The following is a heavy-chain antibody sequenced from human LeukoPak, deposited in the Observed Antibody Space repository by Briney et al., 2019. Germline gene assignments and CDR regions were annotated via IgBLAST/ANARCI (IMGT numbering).Heavy chain of an antibody. CDR3: ARGTIGVFSYFDL. D-gene: IGHD3-22*01. Sequence: GGSLRLSCEASVFTFSIYAMHWVRQAPGKGLEWVAVISYDGNQKHYADSVKGRFTISRDNSKNTLDLQMNSLRGDDTAVYYCARGTIGVFSYFDLWGQGTLVTVSS. V-gene: IGHV3-30*07. J-gene: IGHJ4*02. CDR1: VFTFSIYA. CDR2: ISYDGNQK.